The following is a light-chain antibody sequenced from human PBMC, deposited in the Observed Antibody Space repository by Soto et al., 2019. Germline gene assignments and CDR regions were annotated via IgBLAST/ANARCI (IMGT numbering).Light chain of an antibody. J-gene: IGLJ2*01. V-gene: IGLV2-14*01. CDR1: SSDVGAYNY. Sequence: QSVLTQPRSVSGSPGQSVTISCTGTSSDVGAYNYVSWYQQHPGKAPKLIIYAVSNRPSGVSHRFSGSKSGNTASLAISGLQAEDEAEYYCSSYTSSTSVAFGGGTKLTVL. CDR2: AVS. CDR3: SSYTSSTSVA.